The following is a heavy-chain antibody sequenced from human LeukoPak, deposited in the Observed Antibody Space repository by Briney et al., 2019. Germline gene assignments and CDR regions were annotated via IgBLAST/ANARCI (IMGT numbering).Heavy chain of an antibody. CDR1: GFSFSNYA. Sequence: GGSLRLSCAASGFSFSNYAMSWVRQAPARGPEWVSSIRGGDETFYADSVKGRFTLSRDDSRNTVYLQLNNLRVEDTAIYYCAKANWVSNADAVWWGQGTQVTVSS. J-gene: IGHJ4*02. D-gene: IGHD1-1*01. CDR3: AKANWVSNADAVW. V-gene: IGHV3-23*01. CDR2: IRGGDET.